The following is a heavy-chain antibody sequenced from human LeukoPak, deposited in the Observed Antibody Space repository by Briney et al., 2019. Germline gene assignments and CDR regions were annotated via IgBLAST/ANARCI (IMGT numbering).Heavy chain of an antibody. D-gene: IGHD2-21*01. Sequence: GGSLRLSCAASGFTFSSYGMHWVRQAPGKGLEWVAVISHDGGRPSYADSVKGRFTISRDNSKNTLYLQMSSLGPEDTAVYFCAKGRTIWWWFDASAIWGQGTMVTVSS. CDR3: AKGRTIWWWFDASAI. V-gene: IGHV3-30*18. CDR1: GFTFSSYG. J-gene: IGHJ3*02. CDR2: ISHDGGRP.